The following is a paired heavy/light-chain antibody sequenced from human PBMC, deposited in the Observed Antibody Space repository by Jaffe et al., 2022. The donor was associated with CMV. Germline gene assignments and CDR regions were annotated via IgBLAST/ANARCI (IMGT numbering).Heavy chain of an antibody. V-gene: IGHV3-66*01. D-gene: IGHD4-17*01. CDR3: ARETDYGGQRVNFHYYMDV. CDR2: IYSDGRT. CDR1: GFTVSSKY. Sequence: EVQVVESGGGLVQPGGSLRLSCAASGFTVSSKYMNWVRQAPGKGLEWVSVIYSDGRTDYADSVKGRFSISRDNSKNTLYLQMNSLRAEDTAVYYCARETDYGGQRVNFHYYMDVWGKGTAVTVSS. J-gene: IGHJ6*03.
Light chain of an antibody. CDR2: GNT. CDR1: SSNIGSGYD. CDR3: QSFDTSLSGSVL. J-gene: IGLJ2*01. V-gene: IGLV1-40*01. Sequence: QSVLTQPPSVSGAPGQTVTISCTGTSSNIGSGYDVHWYQQQPGTAPKVLIYGNTNRPSGVPDRFSGSRSGTSASLAITGLQADDEGDYYCQSFDTSLSGSVLFGGGTKLTVV.